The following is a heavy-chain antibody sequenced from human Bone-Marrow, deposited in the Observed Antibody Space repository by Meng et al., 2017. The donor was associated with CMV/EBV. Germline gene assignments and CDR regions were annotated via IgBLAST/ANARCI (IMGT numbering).Heavy chain of an antibody. V-gene: IGHV4-38-2*02. J-gene: IGHJ4*02. D-gene: IGHD2-15*01. Sequence: SETLSLTCTVSGYSISSGYYWGWIRQPPGKGLEWIGSIYHSGSTYYNPSLKSRVTISVDTSKNQFSLMLSSVTAADTAVDYCARDGTVVAATDYWGQGTLVTVSS. CDR3: ARDGTVVAATDY. CDR1: GYSISSGYY. CDR2: IYHSGST.